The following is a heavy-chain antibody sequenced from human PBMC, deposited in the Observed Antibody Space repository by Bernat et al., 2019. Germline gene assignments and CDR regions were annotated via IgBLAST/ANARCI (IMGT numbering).Heavy chain of an antibody. D-gene: IGHD5-12*01. CDR1: GYTFTGYY. Sequence: QVQLVQSGAEVKKPGASVKVSCKASGYTFTGYYMHWVRQAPGQGLEWMGWINPNSGDTNFAQKFQGRVAMTRDTSISTAYMELSSLRSEDTAVYYCARTRTPTSGYDCSYWGQGTLVTVSS. CDR3: ARTRTPTSGYDCSY. CDR2: INPNSGDT. J-gene: IGHJ4*02. V-gene: IGHV1-2*02.